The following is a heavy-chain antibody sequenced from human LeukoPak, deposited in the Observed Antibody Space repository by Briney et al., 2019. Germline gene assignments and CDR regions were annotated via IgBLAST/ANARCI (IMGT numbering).Heavy chain of an antibody. Sequence: TGGSLRLSCAASGFTFSSYSMNWVRQAPGKGLEWVSSISSSSSYIYYADSVKGRFTISRDNAKNSLYLQMNSLRAEDTAVYYCARGQDTVVTSRDAFDIWGQGTMVTVSS. CDR1: GFTFSSYS. CDR2: ISSSSSYI. D-gene: IGHD4-23*01. V-gene: IGHV3-21*01. CDR3: ARGQDTVVTSRDAFDI. J-gene: IGHJ3*02.